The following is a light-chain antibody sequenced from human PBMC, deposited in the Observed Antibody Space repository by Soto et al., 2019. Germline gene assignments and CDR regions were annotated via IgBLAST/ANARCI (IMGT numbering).Light chain of an antibody. CDR1: SSAVGGYNY. Sequence: QSALTQPASVSGSPGQSITISCTGTSSAVGGYNYVSWYQQHPGKAPKLIIYDVSHRPSGVSNRFSGSKSGNTASLTISGLQAEDEADYYGGSYTSSSVVFGGGTKLTVL. CDR2: DVS. CDR3: GSYTSSSVV. J-gene: IGLJ3*02. V-gene: IGLV2-14*01.